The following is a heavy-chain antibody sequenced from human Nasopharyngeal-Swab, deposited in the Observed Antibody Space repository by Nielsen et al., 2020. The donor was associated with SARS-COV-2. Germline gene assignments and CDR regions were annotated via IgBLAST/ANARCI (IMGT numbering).Heavy chain of an antibody. D-gene: IGHD3-9*01. Sequence: GESLKISCAASGFTFSSYSMNWVRQAPGTGLEWVSSISSSSSYIYYADSVKGRFTISRDNAKNSLYLQMNSLRAEDTAVYYCARAYPELRYFDWLLGGPDYWGQGTLVTVSS. CDR2: ISSSSSYI. J-gene: IGHJ4*02. CDR3: ARAYPELRYFDWLLGGPDY. V-gene: IGHV3-21*01. CDR1: GFTFSSYS.